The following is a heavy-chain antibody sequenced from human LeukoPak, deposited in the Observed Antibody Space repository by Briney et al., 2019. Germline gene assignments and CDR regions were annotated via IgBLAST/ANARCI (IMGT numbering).Heavy chain of an antibody. Sequence: PSETLSLTCTVPGGSISSYYWSWIRQPAGKGLEWIGRIYTSGSTNYNPSLKSRVTMSLATSKNQLSLKLSSVTAADTAVYYCAGYSSSWYWFDPWGQGTLVTVSS. D-gene: IGHD6-13*01. CDR1: GGSISSYY. CDR3: AGYSSSWYWFDP. V-gene: IGHV4-4*07. CDR2: IYTSGST. J-gene: IGHJ5*02.